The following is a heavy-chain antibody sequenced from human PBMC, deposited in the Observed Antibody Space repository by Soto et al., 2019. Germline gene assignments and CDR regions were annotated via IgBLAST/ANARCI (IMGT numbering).Heavy chain of an antibody. CDR1: GGSIISSNW. CDR3: ARRDWSGSTSHFYFDY. Sequence: TLSLTCAVSGGSIISSNWWNWVRQPPGKGLEWIGEIYHSGSTYYKPSLKSRVAMSVDMSKNQFSLKLTSATAADTAVYYCARRDWSGSTSHFYFDYWGQGVLVTVYS. V-gene: IGHV4-4*02. CDR2: IYHSGST. D-gene: IGHD3-9*01. J-gene: IGHJ4*02.